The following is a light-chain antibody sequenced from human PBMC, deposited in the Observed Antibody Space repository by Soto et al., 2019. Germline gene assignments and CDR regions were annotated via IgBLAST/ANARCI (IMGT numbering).Light chain of an antibody. CDR3: QQRSNWPPT. V-gene: IGKV3-11*01. Sequence: EIVLTQSPAALSLSPGERATLSSRASQSVSSYLAWYQQKPGQAPRLLIYDASNRATGIPARFSGSGSGTDFTLTISSLEPEDFAVYYCQQRSNWPPTFGGGTKVEI. J-gene: IGKJ4*01. CDR2: DAS. CDR1: QSVSSY.